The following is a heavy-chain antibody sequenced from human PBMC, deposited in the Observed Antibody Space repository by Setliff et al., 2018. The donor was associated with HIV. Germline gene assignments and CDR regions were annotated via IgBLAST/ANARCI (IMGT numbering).Heavy chain of an antibody. J-gene: IGHJ1*01. D-gene: IGHD6-13*01. V-gene: IGHV4-4*07. CDR2: IYISEST. Sequence: SETLSLTCTVSGGSISGHYWNWIRQRAGGGLEWNGLIYISESTNYTPSLKSRVTMSIDTSKNQFSLKLHSLIAADTAMYYCARGRWDMAAAGTTEYFQYWGQGTLVTVSS. CDR3: ARGRWDMAAAGTTEYFQY. CDR1: GGSISGHY.